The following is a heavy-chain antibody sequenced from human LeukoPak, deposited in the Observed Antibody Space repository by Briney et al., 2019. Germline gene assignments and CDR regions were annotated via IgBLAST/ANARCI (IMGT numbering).Heavy chain of an antibody. Sequence: GASVKVSCRASRRTFVNYGISWVRQAPGQGLEWMGWTSDYLGNSHKEYAQNFRGRVTLTADPSTSTAYMELRSLRSDDTAGYYCARARQVGSSTDGFDIWGQGTTVTVSS. CDR3: ARARQVGSSTDGFDI. D-gene: IGHD1-26*01. V-gene: IGHV1-18*01. J-gene: IGHJ3*02. CDR2: TSDYLGNS. CDR1: RRTFVNYG.